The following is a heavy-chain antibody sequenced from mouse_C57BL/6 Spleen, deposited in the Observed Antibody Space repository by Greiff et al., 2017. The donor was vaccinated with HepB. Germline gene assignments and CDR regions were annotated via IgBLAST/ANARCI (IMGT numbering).Heavy chain of an antibody. J-gene: IGHJ3*01. D-gene: IGHD2-3*01. CDR3: ARPYDRYQAWFAY. Sequence: VQLQQSGAELARPGASVKMSCKASGYTFTSYTMHWVKQRPGQGLEWIGYINPSSGYTKYNQKFKDKATLTADKSSSTAYMQLSSLTSEDSAVYYCARPYDRYQAWFAYWGQGTLVTVSA. CDR2: INPSSGYT. V-gene: IGHV1-4*01. CDR1: GYTFTSYT.